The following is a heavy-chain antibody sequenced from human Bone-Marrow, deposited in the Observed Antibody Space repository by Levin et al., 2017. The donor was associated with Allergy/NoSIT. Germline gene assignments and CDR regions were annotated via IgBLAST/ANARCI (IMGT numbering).Heavy chain of an antibody. Sequence: AGGSLRLSCAASGFTFSSYGMHWVRQAPGKGLEWVAVIWYDGSNKYYADSVKGRFTISRDNSKNTLYLQMNSLRAEDTAVYYCARGGYSGSYFSDGFIDYWGQGTLVTVSS. CDR3: ARGGYSGSYFSDGFIDY. CDR1: GFTFSSYG. J-gene: IGHJ4*02. D-gene: IGHD1-26*01. CDR2: IWYDGSNK. V-gene: IGHV3-33*01.